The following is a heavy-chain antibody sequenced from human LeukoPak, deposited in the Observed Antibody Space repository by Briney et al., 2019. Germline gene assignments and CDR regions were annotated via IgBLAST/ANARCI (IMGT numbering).Heavy chain of an antibody. V-gene: IGHV4-30-4*01. CDR1: GGSISSGDYY. CDR2: TYYSGST. J-gene: IGHJ4*02. Sequence: SQTLSLTCTVSGGSISSGDYYWSWIRQPPGKGLEWIGYTYYSGSTYYNPSLKSRVTISVDTSKNQFSLKLSSVTAADTAVYYCARDHGGDSSGYFDYWGQGTLVTVSS. CDR3: ARDHGGDSSGYFDY. D-gene: IGHD3-22*01.